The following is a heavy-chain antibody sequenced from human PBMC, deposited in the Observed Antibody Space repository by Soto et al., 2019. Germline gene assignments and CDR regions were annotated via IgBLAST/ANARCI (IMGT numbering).Heavy chain of an antibody. Sequence: GGSLRLACAASGFTFSSYWMSWVRQAPGKGLEWVANIKQDGSEKYYVDSVKGRFTISRDNAKNSLYLQMNCRRAEDTAVFFCARPFWSGYFYFDYWGQGTLVTVSS. J-gene: IGHJ4*02. CDR3: ARPFWSGYFYFDY. D-gene: IGHD3-3*01. CDR2: IKQDGSEK. CDR1: GFTFSSYW. V-gene: IGHV3-7*05.